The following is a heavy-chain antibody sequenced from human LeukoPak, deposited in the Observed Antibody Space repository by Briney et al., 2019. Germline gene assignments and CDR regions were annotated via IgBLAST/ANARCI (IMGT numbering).Heavy chain of an antibody. CDR3: AKDRYYYTLGAFDI. CDR2: ISYDGSNK. V-gene: IGHV3-30*18. Sequence: PGGSLRLSCAASGFTVSSNYMSWVRQAPGKGLEWVAVISYDGSNKYYADSVKGRFTISRDNSKNTLYLQMNSLRAEDTAVYYCAKDRYYYTLGAFDIWGQGTMVTVSS. D-gene: IGHD3-10*01. CDR1: GFTVSSNY. J-gene: IGHJ3*02.